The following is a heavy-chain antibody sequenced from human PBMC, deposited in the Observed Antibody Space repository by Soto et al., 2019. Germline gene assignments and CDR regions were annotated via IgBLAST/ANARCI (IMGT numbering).Heavy chain of an antibody. CDR2: IIPILGIA. CDR1: GGTFSSYT. J-gene: IGHJ4*02. D-gene: IGHD3-10*01. V-gene: IGHV1-69*08. Sequence: QVQLVQSGAEVKKPGSSVKVSCKASGGTFSSYTISWVRQAPGQGLEWMGRIIPILGIANYAQKFQGRVTITADKSTSTAYMELSSLRSEDTAVYYCARERAGVARKLPPAYWGQGTLVTVSS. CDR3: ARERAGVARKLPPAY.